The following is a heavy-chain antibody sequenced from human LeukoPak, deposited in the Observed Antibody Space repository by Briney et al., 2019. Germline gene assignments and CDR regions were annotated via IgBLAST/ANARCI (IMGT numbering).Heavy chain of an antibody. CDR1: GFTFSNYW. V-gene: IGHV3-23*01. CDR3: AKAPKSGAVSPGTWFDP. CDR2: ISGSGGST. D-gene: IGHD6-25*01. Sequence: GGSLRLSCAASGFTFSNYWMSWVRQAPGKGLEWVSAISGSGGSTYYADSVKGRFTISRDNSKNTLYLQMNSLRAEDTAVYYCAKAPKSGAVSPGTWFDPWGQGTLVTVSS. J-gene: IGHJ5*02.